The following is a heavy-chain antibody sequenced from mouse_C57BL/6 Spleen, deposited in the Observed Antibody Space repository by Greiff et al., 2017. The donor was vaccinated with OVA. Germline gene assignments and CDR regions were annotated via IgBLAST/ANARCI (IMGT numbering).Heavy chain of an antibody. J-gene: IGHJ4*01. CDR3: ARLDYGSSWGYAMDY. CDR1: GFTFSSYG. CDR2: ISSGGSYT. D-gene: IGHD1-1*01. V-gene: IGHV5-6*01. Sequence: EVKVVESGGDLVKPGGSLKLSCAASGFTFSSYGMSWVRQTPDKRLEWVATISSGGSYTYYPDSVKGRFTISRDNAKNTLYLQMSSLKSEDTAMYYCARLDYGSSWGYAMDYWGQGTSVTVSS.